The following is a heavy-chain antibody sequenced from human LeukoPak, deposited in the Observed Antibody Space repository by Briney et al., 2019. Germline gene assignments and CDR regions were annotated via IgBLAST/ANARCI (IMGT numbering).Heavy chain of an antibody. CDR1: GFTFNNYA. CDR2: ISGSGRST. V-gene: IGHV3-23*01. D-gene: IGHD2-21*02. Sequence: PGGSLRLSCAASGFTFNNYAMSWVRQAPGKGLEWVSAISGSGRSTYYADSVKGRFTISRDNSKNTLYLQMNSLRAEDTAVYYCAKGMTALVVYFDHWGQGTRVTVFS. CDR3: AKGMTALVVYFDH. J-gene: IGHJ4*02.